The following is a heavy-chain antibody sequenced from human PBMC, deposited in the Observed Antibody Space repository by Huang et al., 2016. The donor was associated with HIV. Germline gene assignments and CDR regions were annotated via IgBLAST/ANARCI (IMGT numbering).Heavy chain of an antibody. Sequence: EVHLVESGGGLVQPGRSLRLSCVASGFTFDDFSIRWVRQRPGKGLEYVSGITEDSDRVFYAASVKGRFTISRDNAKNSLYLQMNSLRVEDTALYYCAHLPEPSSPWTDYWGQGTLVTVSS. CDR1: GFTFDDFS. J-gene: IGHJ4*02. D-gene: IGHD1-1*01. V-gene: IGHV3-9*01. CDR2: ITEDSDRV. CDR3: AHLPEPSSPWTDY.